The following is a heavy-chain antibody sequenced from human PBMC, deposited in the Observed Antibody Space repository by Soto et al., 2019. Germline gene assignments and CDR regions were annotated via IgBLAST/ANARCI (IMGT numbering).Heavy chain of an antibody. Sequence: EASVKVSCKASGYTFTGYYVHWVRQAPGQGLEWMGWINPNSGDTYRAQRFQGRVTMNRDTSIGTAYMELRGLTSDDTAEYYCAKGGAIVAAGTRVYLYNAMDVWGQGTTVTVSS. CDR1: GYTFTGYY. CDR3: AKGGAIVAAGTRVYLYNAMDV. J-gene: IGHJ6*02. V-gene: IGHV1-2*02. D-gene: IGHD1-26*01. CDR2: INPNSGDT.